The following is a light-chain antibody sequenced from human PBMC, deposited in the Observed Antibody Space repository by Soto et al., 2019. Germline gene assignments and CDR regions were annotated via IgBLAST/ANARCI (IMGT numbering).Light chain of an antibody. CDR3: QTWGTGIRGV. CDR2: VNSDGRH. CDR1: SGHSSYA. V-gene: IGLV4-69*01. J-gene: IGLJ3*02. Sequence: QSVLTQSPSASASLGASVKLTCTLSSGHSSYAIAWHQQQPEKGPRYLMKVNSDGRHSKGDGIPDRFSGSSSGAERYLTISSLQSEDEADYYCQTWGTGIRGVFGGGTKVTVL.